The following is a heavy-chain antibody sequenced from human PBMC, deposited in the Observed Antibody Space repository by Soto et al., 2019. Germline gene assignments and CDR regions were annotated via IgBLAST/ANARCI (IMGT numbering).Heavy chain of an antibody. J-gene: IGHJ3*02. CDR1: GGSIRSSSYY. Sequence: SETLSLTCTVSGGSIRSSSYYWGWIRQPPGKGLEWIGSIYYSGNTYYNPSLKSRVTISVDTSKNQFSLKLSFVTAADTAVYYCARLSIAVVPATSFDIWGQGTMVTVS. D-gene: IGHD2-2*01. V-gene: IGHV4-39*01. CDR3: ARLSIAVVPATSFDI. CDR2: IYYSGNT.